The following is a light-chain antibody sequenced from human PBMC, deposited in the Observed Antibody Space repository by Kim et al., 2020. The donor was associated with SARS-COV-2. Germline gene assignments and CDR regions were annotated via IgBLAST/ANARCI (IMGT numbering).Light chain of an antibody. CDR2: KAS. V-gene: IGKV1-5*03. CDR3: QQYSSYPIT. J-gene: IGKJ5*01. CDR1: QSISSW. Sequence: DIQMTQSPSTLSSSAGDRVTITCRASQSISSWLAWYQQKPGKAPRLLIYKASSIESGVPSRFSGSGSGTEFTLTISSLQPDDFATYYCQQYSSYPITFGQGTRLEIK.